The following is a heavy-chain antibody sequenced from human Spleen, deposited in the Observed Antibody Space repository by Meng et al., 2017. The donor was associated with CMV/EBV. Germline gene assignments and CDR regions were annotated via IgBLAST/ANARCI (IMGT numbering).Heavy chain of an antibody. V-gene: IGHV1-69*10. J-gene: IGHJ4*02. CDR1: GGTFISYA. CDR2: IIPILGIA. CDR3: ATSVKTPPWGY. Sequence: SCEASGGTFISYAISWVRQAPGQGLEWMGGIIPILGIANYAQKFQGRVTITADKSTSTAYMELSSLRSEDTAVYYCATSVKTPPWGYWGQGTLVTVSS. D-gene: IGHD3-16*01.